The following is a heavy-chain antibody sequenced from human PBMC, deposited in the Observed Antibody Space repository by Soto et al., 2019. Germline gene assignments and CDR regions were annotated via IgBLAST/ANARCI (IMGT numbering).Heavy chain of an antibody. CDR3: ARVSYDILTGSYYYGMDV. J-gene: IGHJ6*02. V-gene: IGHV4-34*01. D-gene: IGHD3-9*01. Sequence: QVQLQQWGAGLLKPSETLSLTCAVYGGSFSGYYWSWIRQPPGKGLEWFGEINHSGSTNYNPSLKSRVTISVDTSKNQFSLKLSSVTAADTAVYYCARVSYDILTGSYYYGMDVWGQGTTVTVSS. CDR1: GGSFSGYY. CDR2: INHSGST.